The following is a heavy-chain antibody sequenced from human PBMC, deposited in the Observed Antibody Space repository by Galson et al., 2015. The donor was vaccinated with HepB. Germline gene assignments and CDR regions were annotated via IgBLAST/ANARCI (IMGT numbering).Heavy chain of an antibody. V-gene: IGHV3-30*18. CDR2: ISYDGSNK. J-gene: IGHJ4*02. CDR3: AKDHIGGAAAAYYFDY. CDR1: GFTFSSYG. Sequence: SLRLSCAASGFTFSSYGMHWVRQAPGKGLEWVAVISYDGSNKYYADSVKGRFTISRDNSKNTLYLQMNSLRAEDTAVYYCAKDHIGGAAAAYYFDYWGQGTLVTVSS. D-gene: IGHD6-13*01.